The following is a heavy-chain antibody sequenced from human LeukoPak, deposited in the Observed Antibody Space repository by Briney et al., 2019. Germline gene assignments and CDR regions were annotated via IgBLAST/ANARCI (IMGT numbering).Heavy chain of an antibody. CDR2: IYYSVST. J-gene: IGHJ4*02. CDR3: ARQARLAVAGRPPPDY. CDR1: GGSISSYY. Sequence: SETLSLTCTVTGGSISSYYWSWIRQPPGKGLEWIGYIYYSVSTNYNPSLKSRVTISVDTSKKQFSLKMSSMTAADTAVYYCARQARLAVAGRPPPDYWGQGTLVTVSS. D-gene: IGHD6-19*01. V-gene: IGHV4-59*08.